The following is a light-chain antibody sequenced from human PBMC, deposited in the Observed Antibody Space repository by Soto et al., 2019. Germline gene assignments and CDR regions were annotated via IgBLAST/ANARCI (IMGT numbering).Light chain of an antibody. Sequence: DIQMTQSPSTLSAAVGDRVTITCRASQSISSWLAWYQQQPGKAPKLLIYKASSLQSGVPSRFSGSGSGTEFTLTISSRQPDDFATYYCQQYNSWPLTFGGGTKVEIK. J-gene: IGKJ4*01. CDR2: KAS. CDR3: QQYNSWPLT. CDR1: QSISSW. V-gene: IGKV1-5*03.